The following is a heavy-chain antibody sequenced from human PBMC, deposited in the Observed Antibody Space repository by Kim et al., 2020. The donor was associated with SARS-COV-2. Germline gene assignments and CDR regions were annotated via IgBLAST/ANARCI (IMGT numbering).Heavy chain of an antibody. CDR2: ISSSGSTI. Sequence: GGSLRLSCAASGFTFSSYEMNWVRQAPGKGLEWVSYISSSGSTIYYADSVKGRFTISRDNAKNSLYLQMNSLRAEDTAVYYCARDPNYYDSSGYLRAFDIWGQGTMVTVSS. D-gene: IGHD3-22*01. V-gene: IGHV3-48*03. J-gene: IGHJ3*02. CDR3: ARDPNYYDSSGYLRAFDI. CDR1: GFTFSSYE.